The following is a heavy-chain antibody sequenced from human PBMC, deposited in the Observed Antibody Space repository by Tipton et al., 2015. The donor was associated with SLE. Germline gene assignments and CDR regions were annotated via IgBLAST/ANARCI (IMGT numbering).Heavy chain of an antibody. CDR1: GFTFSSYE. J-gene: IGHJ2*01. D-gene: IGHD2-2*01. Sequence: LRLSCAASGFTFSSYEMNWIRQPAGKGLEWIGYIYTSGSTNYNPSLKSRVTISVDTSKNQFSLKLSSVTAADTAVYYCARGPFVYCSSTSCYDWYFDLWGRGTLVTVSS. V-gene: IGHV4-4*09. CDR2: IYTSGST. CDR3: ARGPFVYCSSTSCYDWYFDL.